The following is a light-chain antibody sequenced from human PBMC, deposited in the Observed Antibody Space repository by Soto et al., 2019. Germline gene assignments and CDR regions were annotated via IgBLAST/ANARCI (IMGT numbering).Light chain of an antibody. CDR3: QQSYIPPFA. J-gene: IGKJ3*01. Sequence: DIQMTQSPSSLSASVGDRVTITCRASQSISSYLNWYQQKPGKAPKLHIYVASSLQSGVPSRFSGSGSGTEFTLTIRSLQPEDFATYYCQQSYIPPFAFGPGTKVHMK. CDR2: VAS. V-gene: IGKV1-39*01. CDR1: QSISSY.